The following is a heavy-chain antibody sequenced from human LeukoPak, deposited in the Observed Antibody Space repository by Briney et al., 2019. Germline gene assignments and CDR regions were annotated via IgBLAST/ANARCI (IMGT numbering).Heavy chain of an antibody. V-gene: IGHV3-7*01. CDR1: GFTFSSCW. J-gene: IGHJ4*02. CDR2: IKQDGSEK. D-gene: IGHD4-23*01. CDR3: ARGGRTVADY. Sequence: GGSLRLSCAASGFTFSSCWMSWVRQAPGKGLEWVANIKQDGSEKYYVDSVKGRFTISRDNAKNSLYLQMNSLRAEDTAVYYCARGGRTVADYWGQGTLVTVSS.